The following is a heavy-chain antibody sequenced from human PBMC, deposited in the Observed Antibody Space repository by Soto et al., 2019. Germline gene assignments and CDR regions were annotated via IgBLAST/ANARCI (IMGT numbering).Heavy chain of an antibody. D-gene: IGHD2-15*01. Sequence: QVQLVQSGAEVKKPGASVKVSCKASGYTFTSYDINWVRQATGQGLEWMGWMNPNSGNTGYAQKFQGRVTMTRNTSISTAYMELSSLRSEDTAVYYCARGEGYCSGGSCSSSWFDPWGQGTLVTVSS. V-gene: IGHV1-8*01. CDR1: GYTFTSYD. CDR3: ARGEGYCSGGSCSSSWFDP. J-gene: IGHJ5*02. CDR2: MNPNSGNT.